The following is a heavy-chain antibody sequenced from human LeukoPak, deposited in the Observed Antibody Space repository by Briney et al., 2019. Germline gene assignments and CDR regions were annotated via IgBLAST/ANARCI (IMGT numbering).Heavy chain of an antibody. CDR1: GFTFSNYV. D-gene: IGHD2-15*01. CDR3: ARDSGFSSYSY. J-gene: IGHJ4*02. V-gene: IGHV3-23*01. Sequence: GGSLRLSCAASGFTFSNYVMSWVRQAPGKGLEWVSIIYSGGNTYYADSVKGRFTISRDDSKNTLLLQMDSLRAEDTAIYYCARDSGFSSYSYWGQGTLVTVSS. CDR2: IIYSGGNT.